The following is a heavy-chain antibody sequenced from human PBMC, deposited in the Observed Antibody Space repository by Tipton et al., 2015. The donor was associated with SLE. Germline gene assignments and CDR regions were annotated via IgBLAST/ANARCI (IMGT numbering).Heavy chain of an antibody. CDR1: GGSISGSPYY. J-gene: IGHJ3*01. CDR2: IYYSGST. D-gene: IGHD3-22*01. Sequence: TLSLTCTVSGGSISGSPYYWAWIRQPPGKGLEWIGSIYYSGSTYHNPSLKSRVTISVDKSKNQFSLKLNSVTAADTAVYYCATVDYFDSGDAFDFWGHGSMVTVSS. CDR3: ATVDYFDSGDAFDF. V-gene: IGHV4-39*07.